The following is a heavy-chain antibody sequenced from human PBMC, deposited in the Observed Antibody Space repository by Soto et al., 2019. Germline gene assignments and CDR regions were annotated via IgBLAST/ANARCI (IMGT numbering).Heavy chain of an antibody. V-gene: IGHV3-23*01. D-gene: IGHD1-26*01. Sequence: EVQLLESGGGLVQPGGSLRLSCAASGFTFSSYAMKWVRQAPVKALEWVAAIRGRGGSTYYAVSAKVRFIFARDNSKNPLYLLMTRLSAEHTAIYYCARWGSGSYSDYWGQVTRVSVSS. CDR2: IRGRGGST. J-gene: IGHJ4*02. CDR1: GFTFSSYA. CDR3: ARWGSGSYSDY.